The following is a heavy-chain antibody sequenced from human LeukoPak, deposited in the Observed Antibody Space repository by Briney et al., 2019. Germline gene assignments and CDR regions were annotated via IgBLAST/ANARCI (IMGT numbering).Heavy chain of an antibody. J-gene: IGHJ4*02. Sequence: GASVKVSCKASGDTFSKYGISWVRQAPGQGLEWMGRIIPILEGIDYAQKFQDRVSITADKSTSTAYMEVSSLKSEDTAVYYCARESLSATPIFDFWGRGTLVTVSS. D-gene: IGHD5-12*01. CDR1: GDTFSKYG. CDR2: IIPILEGI. CDR3: ARESLSATPIFDF. V-gene: IGHV1-69*04.